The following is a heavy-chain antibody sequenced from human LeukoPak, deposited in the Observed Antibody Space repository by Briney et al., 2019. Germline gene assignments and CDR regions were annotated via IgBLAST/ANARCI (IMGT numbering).Heavy chain of an antibody. D-gene: IGHD3-22*01. CDR3: ARVPSRYYDSSGYYDY. CDR1: GGSISSYY. V-gene: IGHV4-59*01. Sequence: ASETLSLTCTVSGGSISSYYWSWIRQPPGKGLEWIGYIYYSGSTNYNPSLKSRVTISVDTSKNQFSLKLSSVTAADTAVYYCARVPSRYYDSSGYYDYWGQGTLVTVSS. CDR2: IYYSGST. J-gene: IGHJ4*02.